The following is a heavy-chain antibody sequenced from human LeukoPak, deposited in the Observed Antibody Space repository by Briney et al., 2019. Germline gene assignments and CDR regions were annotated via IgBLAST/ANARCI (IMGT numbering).Heavy chain of an antibody. V-gene: IGHV1-2*02. CDR2: INPNTGVT. CDR3: ARDLGGFSSSSSDY. J-gene: IGHJ4*02. D-gene: IGHD6-6*01. Sequence: GASVTLSFKASGYTFTGYYLHWVRQAPGQGLEWKGWINPNTGVTNYAQKLQGRVTMTRDTAISTAYMELSRLRSDDTAVYHCARDLGGFSSSSSDYWGQGTLVTVSS. CDR1: GYTFTGYY.